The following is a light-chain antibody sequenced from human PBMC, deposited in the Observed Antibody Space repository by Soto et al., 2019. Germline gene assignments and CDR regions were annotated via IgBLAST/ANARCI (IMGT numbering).Light chain of an antibody. CDR3: QQIKTYPRT. V-gene: IGKV1-9*01. J-gene: IGKJ2*01. Sequence: DIQLTESPSFLSASVGDRVTITCRASQDISSFLAWYQQKEGKAPKLLIFAASTLQSGVPSRFSGSGSGTEFTLTISSLQPEDFATYYCQQIKTYPRTFGQGTKLDIK. CDR1: QDISSF. CDR2: AAS.